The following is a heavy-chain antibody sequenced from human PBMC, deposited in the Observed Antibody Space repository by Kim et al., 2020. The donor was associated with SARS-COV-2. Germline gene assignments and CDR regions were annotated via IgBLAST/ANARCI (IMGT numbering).Heavy chain of an antibody. Sequence: GGSLRLSCAASGFTFDDYAMHWVRQAPGKGLEWVSGISWNSGSIGYADSVKGRFTISRDNAKNSLYLQMDSLRAEDTALFYCAKTRGGFGVVITAPAVFVYWGQGTLVTVSS. D-gene: IGHD3-3*01. V-gene: IGHV3-9*01. J-gene: IGHJ4*02. CDR3: AKTRGGFGVVITAPAVFVY. CDR2: ISWNSGSI. CDR1: GFTFDDYA.